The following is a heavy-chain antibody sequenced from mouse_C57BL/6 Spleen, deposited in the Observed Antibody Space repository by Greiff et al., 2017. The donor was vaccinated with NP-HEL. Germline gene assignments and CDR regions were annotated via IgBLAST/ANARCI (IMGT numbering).Heavy chain of an antibody. CDR1: GFTFSSYG. CDR2: ISSGGSYT. Sequence: EVMLVESGGDLVKPGGSLKLSCAASGFTFSSYGMSWVRQTPDKRLEWVATISSGGSYTYYPDSVKGRFTISRDNAKNTLYLQMSSLKSEDTAMYYCARQGYYGSREYYCDYWGQGTTLTVSS. J-gene: IGHJ2*01. D-gene: IGHD1-1*01. CDR3: ARQGYYGSREYYCDY. V-gene: IGHV5-6*01.